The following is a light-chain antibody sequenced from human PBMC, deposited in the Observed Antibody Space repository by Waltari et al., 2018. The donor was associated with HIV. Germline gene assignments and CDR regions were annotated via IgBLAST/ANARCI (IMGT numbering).Light chain of an antibody. CDR2: NNN. Sequence: QSALTQPPSASGTPGQRVTMSCSGGSFNVGSNTVNWYQQLPGTAPKLLIYNNNQRPSGVPDRFSGSKSGTSASLAISGLQSEDEADYYCVAWDDSLNGPVFGGGTKLTVL. CDR1: SFNVGSNT. V-gene: IGLV1-44*01. CDR3: VAWDDSLNGPV. J-gene: IGLJ2*01.